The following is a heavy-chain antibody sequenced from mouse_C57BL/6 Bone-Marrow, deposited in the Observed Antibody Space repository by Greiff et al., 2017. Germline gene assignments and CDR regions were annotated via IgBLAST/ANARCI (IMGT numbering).Heavy chain of an antibody. D-gene: IGHD1-1*01. CDR3: ARVEDYGSSHWYFDV. J-gene: IGHJ1*03. CDR2: ISDGGSYT. Sequence: EVKLVESGGGLVKPGGSLKLSCAASGFTFSSYAMSWVRQTPEKRLEWVATISDGGSYTYYPDNVKGRFTISRDNAKNNLYLQRSHLKSEDTAMYYCARVEDYGSSHWYFDVWGTGTTVTGSS. CDR1: GFTFSSYA. V-gene: IGHV5-4*03.